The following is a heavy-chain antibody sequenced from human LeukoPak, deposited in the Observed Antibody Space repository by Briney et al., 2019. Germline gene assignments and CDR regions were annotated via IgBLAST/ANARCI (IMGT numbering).Heavy chain of an antibody. CDR3: AKDYYDSSGYYYYYGMGV. CDR1: GFTFSSYG. CDR2: ISYDGSNK. J-gene: IGHJ6*02. D-gene: IGHD3-22*01. V-gene: IGHV3-30*18. Sequence: HRGRCLRLSCAASGFTFSSYGMHWVRQAPGKGLEWVAVISYDGSNKYYADSVKGRFTISRDNSKNTLYLQMNSLRAEDTAVYYCAKDYYDSSGYYYYYGMGVWGHGHRVTVSS.